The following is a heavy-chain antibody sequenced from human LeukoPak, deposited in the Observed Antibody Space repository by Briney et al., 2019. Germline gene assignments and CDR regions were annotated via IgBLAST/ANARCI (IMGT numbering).Heavy chain of an antibody. CDR1: GYTFTSYG. CDR2: INPSGGST. D-gene: IGHD5-12*01. CDR3: ARGRYSGYDNFDY. Sequence: ASVKVSCKASGYTFTSYGISWVRQAPGQGLEWMGIINPSGGSTSYAQKFQGRVTMTRDMSTSTVYMELSSLRSEDTAVYYCARGRYSGYDNFDYWGQGTLVTVSS. V-gene: IGHV1-46*01. J-gene: IGHJ4*02.